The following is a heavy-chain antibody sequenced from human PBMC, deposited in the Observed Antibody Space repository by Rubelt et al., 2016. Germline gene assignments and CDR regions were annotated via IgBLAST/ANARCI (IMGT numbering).Heavy chain of an antibody. V-gene: IGHV3-7*01. CDR1: GFTFSSYW. CDR2: IKLDGTEK. D-gene: IGHD6-6*01. CDR3: ARQLWAAPVLFDP. J-gene: IGHJ5*02. Sequence: EVQLVESGGGLVQPGGSLRVSCAASGFTFSSYWMSWVRQAPGKGLEWVANIKLDGTEKHYVDSVKGRFTIYGDNAKNSLYLQMNSRRAEDTAVYYCARQLWAAPVLFDPWGQGTLVTVSS.